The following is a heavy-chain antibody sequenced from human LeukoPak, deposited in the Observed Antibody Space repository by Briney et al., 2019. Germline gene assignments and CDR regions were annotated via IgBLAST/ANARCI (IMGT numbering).Heavy chain of an antibody. J-gene: IGHJ4*02. Sequence: SVKVSCKASGGTFSSYAISWVRQAPGQGLEWMGGIIPIFVTANYAQKFQVRVTITTDESTTTANMERSSLRSEDPAGYYCARVGEVSSSYFDYWGQGTLVSVS. V-gene: IGHV1-69*05. D-gene: IGHD1-26*01. CDR1: GGTFSSYA. CDR3: ARVGEVSSSYFDY. CDR2: IIPIFVTA.